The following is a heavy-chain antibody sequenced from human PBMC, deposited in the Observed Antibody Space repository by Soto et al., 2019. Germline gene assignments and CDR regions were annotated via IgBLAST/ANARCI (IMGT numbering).Heavy chain of an antibody. CDR1: GQNIKTNYW. D-gene: IGHD3-10*01. CDR3: ARRYGLGFDF. J-gene: IGHJ4*02. Sequence: SSETLSLTCLVSGQNIKTNYWWAWVRQSPGKGLEWIGEIYHSGSAIYTPSLKNRVTLSLDGSKNEFSLNVNSVTAADTAVYYCARRYGLGFDFWGQGTLVTVSS. V-gene: IGHV4-4*02. CDR2: IYHSGSA.